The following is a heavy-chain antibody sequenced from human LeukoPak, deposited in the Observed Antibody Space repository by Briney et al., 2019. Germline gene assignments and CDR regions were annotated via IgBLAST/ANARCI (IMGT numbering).Heavy chain of an antibody. V-gene: IGHV1-2*02. J-gene: IGHJ4*02. CDR3: ARGPGTYYYDSSGYR. CDR2: INPNSGGT. D-gene: IGHD3-22*01. CDR1: GYTFTGYY. Sequence: ASVKVSCKASGYTFTGYYMHWVRQAPGQGLEWMGWINPNSGGTNYAQKFLGRVAMTRDTSISTAYMELSRLRSDDTAVYYCARGPGTYYYDSSGYRWGQGTLVTVSS.